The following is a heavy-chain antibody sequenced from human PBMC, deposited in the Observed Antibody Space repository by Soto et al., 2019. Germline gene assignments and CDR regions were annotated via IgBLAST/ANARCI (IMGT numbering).Heavy chain of an antibody. V-gene: IGHV3-21*01. Sequence: PGGSLRLSCVASGFTFTDYTINWVRQAPGQGLEWVSSISSTSTYIYYADSVKGRFTISRDNAKNSLSLQMNSLRAEDTALYYCAVLAATAHFDYWGQGTLVTVSS. D-gene: IGHD2-15*01. J-gene: IGHJ4*02. CDR3: AVLAATAHFDY. CDR2: ISSTSTYI. CDR1: GFTFTDYT.